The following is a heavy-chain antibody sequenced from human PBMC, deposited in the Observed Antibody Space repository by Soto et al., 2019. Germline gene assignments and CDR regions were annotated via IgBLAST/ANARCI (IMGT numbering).Heavy chain of an antibody. V-gene: IGHV4-31*03. J-gene: IGHJ3*02. Sequence: SETLSLTCTVSGGSISSGGYYWSWIRQHPGKGLEWIGYIYYSGSTYYNPSLKSRVTISVDTSKNQFSLKLSFVTAADTAVYYCARDPHYYDSSGRPRAAFDIWGQGTMVTVSS. CDR3: ARDPHYYDSSGRPRAAFDI. CDR2: IYYSGST. D-gene: IGHD3-22*01. CDR1: GGSISSGGYY.